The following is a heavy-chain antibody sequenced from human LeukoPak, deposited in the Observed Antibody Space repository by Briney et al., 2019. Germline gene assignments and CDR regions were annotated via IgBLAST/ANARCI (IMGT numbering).Heavy chain of an antibody. CDR1: GFAFSIHA. D-gene: IGHD2-2*01. CDR3: ARNPSGDMPFDY. CDR2: IAKDGTNI. Sequence: SGGSLRLSCAASGFAFSIHAMHWVRQAPGKGLEWVAVIAKDGTNIFYADSVKGRFTISRDNSKNTLYLQMNSPGPEDTAVYYCARNPSGDMPFDYWGQGTLATVSS. J-gene: IGHJ4*02. V-gene: IGHV3-30*01.